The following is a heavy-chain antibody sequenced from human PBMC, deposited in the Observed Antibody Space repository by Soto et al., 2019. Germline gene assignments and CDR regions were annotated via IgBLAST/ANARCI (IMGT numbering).Heavy chain of an antibody. J-gene: IGHJ6*02. CDR3: ARRATTRLSYYYYGMDV. V-gene: IGHV5-51*01. Sequence: GESLKISCKGSGYSFTSYWIGWVRQMPGKGLEWMGIIYPGDSDTRYSPSFQGQVTISADKSISTAYLQWSSLKASDTAMYYCARRATTRLSYYYYGMDVWGQGTTVTVSS. CDR2: IYPGDSDT. D-gene: IGHD1-1*01. CDR1: GYSFTSYW.